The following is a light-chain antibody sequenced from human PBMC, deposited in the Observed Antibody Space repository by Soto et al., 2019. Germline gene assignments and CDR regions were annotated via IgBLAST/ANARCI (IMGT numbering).Light chain of an antibody. J-gene: IGKJ4*01. V-gene: IGKV3-11*01. CDR1: QSVSRY. CDR3: QQRSSWPRLT. CDR2: DAS. Sequence: EIVLTQSPATLSLYPGERATLSCRASQSVSRYLAWYQQTPGQAPRLLIYDASNRATGIPARFSGSGSGTDFTLTISSLEPEDFAVCYGQQRSSWPRLTFGGGTKVEI.